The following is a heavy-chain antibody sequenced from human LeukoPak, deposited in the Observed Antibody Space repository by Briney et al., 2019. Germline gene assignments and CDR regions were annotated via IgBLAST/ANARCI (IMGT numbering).Heavy chain of an antibody. V-gene: IGHV4-59*01. CDR1: GGSISGYY. D-gene: IGHD2-15*01. J-gene: IGHJ4*02. Sequence: SETLSLTCSVTGGSISGYYWSWIRQPPGKGLEGIGYTYKSGPNYNPSLKSRVTISGDTSKNQFSLNLSSVTAADTAVYYCARGYCSGASCYHLDYWGQGTLVTVSS. CDR2: TYKSGP. CDR3: ARGYCSGASCYHLDY.